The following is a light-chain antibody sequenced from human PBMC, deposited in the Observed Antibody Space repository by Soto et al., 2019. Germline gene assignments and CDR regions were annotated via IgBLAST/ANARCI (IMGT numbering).Light chain of an antibody. CDR2: GAS. CDR1: QSVNSN. V-gene: IGKV3-15*01. J-gene: IGKJ4*01. Sequence: EIVMTQSTATLSVSPGERATLSCRASQSVNSNLAWYQQKSGQASRLLIYGASTRATGIPSRFSGSGSGTEFTLTISSLQSEDFAVYYCQQYNSRPPLIFGGGTKVEIK. CDR3: QQYNSRPPLI.